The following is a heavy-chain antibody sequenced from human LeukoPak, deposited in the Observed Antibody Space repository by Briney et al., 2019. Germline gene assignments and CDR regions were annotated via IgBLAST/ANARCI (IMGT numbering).Heavy chain of an antibody. D-gene: IGHD3-3*01. V-gene: IGHV3-23*01. J-gene: IGHJ4*02. Sequence: GGSLRLSCAASGFTFSSYAMSWVRQAPGKGLEWASAISGSGGSTYYADSVKGRFTISRDNSKNTLYLQMNSLRAEDTAVYYCAKDHYDFWSGYYTGGDYWGQGTLVTVSS. CDR2: ISGSGGST. CDR1: GFTFSSYA. CDR3: AKDHYDFWSGYYTGGDY.